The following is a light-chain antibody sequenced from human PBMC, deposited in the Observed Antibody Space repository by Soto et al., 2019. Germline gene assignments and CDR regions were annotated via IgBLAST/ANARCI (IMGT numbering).Light chain of an antibody. CDR1: SSDVGSYTL. V-gene: IGLV2-23*02. CDR3: WSYAGSFTYV. CDR2: EVS. J-gene: IGLJ1*01. Sequence: TQPSPLAWAPGQSITLSPPGSSSDVGSYTLVSWYQQHPGKVPKLMIYEVSKRPSGVSVRFSGSRSGNTASLTISGLQAEDEADYFCWSYAGSFTYVFGTGTKVTVL.